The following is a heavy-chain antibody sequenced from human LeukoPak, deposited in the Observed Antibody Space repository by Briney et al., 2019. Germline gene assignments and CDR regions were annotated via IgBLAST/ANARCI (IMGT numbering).Heavy chain of an antibody. V-gene: IGHV1-18*01. CDR1: GYSFSSHG. D-gene: IGHD1-7*01. CDR2: INTYNGHT. J-gene: IGHJ4*02. CDR3: ARDPRITGTTAYYFDY. Sequence: GASVKVSCKASGYSFSSHGFSWVRQAPGQGLEWMGWINTYNGHTNYTQTLQGRVTMTTDTSTSTAYMELRNLRPDDTAVYFCARDPRITGTTAYYFDYWGQGTLVTVSS.